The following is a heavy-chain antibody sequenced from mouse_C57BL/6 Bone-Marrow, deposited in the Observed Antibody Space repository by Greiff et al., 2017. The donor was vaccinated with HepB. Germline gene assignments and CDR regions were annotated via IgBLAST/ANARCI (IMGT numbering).Heavy chain of an antibody. V-gene: IGHV5-16*01. CDR1: GFTFSDYY. Sequence: EVKLVESEGGLVQPGRSMKLSCTASGFTFSDYYMAWVRQVPEKGLEWVANINYDGSSTYYLDSLKSRFIISRDNAKNILYLQMSSLKSEDTATYYCARDGDGYALDYWGQGTTLTVSS. D-gene: IGHD2-2*01. J-gene: IGHJ2*01. CDR2: INYDGSST. CDR3: ARDGDGYALDY.